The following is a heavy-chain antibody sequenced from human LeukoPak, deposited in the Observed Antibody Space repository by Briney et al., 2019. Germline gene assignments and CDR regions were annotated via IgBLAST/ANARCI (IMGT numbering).Heavy chain of an antibody. Sequence: GGSLRLSCATSGFTFSTYGMHWVRQAPGKGPEWVAVISYDGRSKYYADSVRGRFTISRDNSKNTLYLQMNSLRAEDTAVYYCARDFWSGYYTHYYYYYMDVWGKGTTVTVSS. V-gene: IGHV3-30*03. D-gene: IGHD3-3*01. CDR2: ISYDGRSK. CDR3: ARDFWSGYYTHYYYYYMDV. J-gene: IGHJ6*03. CDR1: GFTFSTYG.